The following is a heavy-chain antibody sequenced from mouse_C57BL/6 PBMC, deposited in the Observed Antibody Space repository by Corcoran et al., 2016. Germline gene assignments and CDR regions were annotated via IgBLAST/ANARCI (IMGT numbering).Heavy chain of an antibody. V-gene: IGHV1-26*01. CDR2: INPNNGGT. D-gene: IGHD2-1*01. J-gene: IGHJ4*01. Sequence: EVQLQQSGPELVKPGASVKISCKASGYTFTDYYMNWVKQSHGKSLEWIGDINPNNGGTSYNQKFKGKATLTVDKSYSTAYMELRSLTSEDSAVCYCARGLYYGYSMDYWGEGTSVTVSS. CDR3: ARGLYYGYSMDY. CDR1: GYTFTDYY.